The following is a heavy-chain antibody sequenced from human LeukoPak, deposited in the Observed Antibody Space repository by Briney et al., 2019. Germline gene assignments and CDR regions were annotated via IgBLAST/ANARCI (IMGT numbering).Heavy chain of an antibody. V-gene: IGHV3-30-3*01. Sequence: GGSLRLSCAASGFTFSSFTMHWVRQAPGKGLRWMAVISSDGSNKYYADSVKGRFTVSRDNSNNTLYLQMNSLRAEDTAVYYCAKLTTSWGQGTLVTVSS. CDR1: GFTFSSFT. CDR2: ISSDGSNK. D-gene: IGHD4-11*01. J-gene: IGHJ4*02. CDR3: AKLTTS.